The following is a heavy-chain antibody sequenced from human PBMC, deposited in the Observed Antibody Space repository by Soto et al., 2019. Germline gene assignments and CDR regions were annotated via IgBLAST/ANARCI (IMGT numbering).Heavy chain of an antibody. Sequence: ASVKVSCKVSGYTLTELSMHWVRQAPGKGLEWMGGFDPEDGETIYAQKFQGRVTMTEDTSTDTAYMELSSLRSEDTAVYYCATKPKELLTSPFDYWGQGTLVTVSS. CDR1: GYTLTELS. V-gene: IGHV1-24*01. CDR2: FDPEDGET. CDR3: ATKPKELLTSPFDY. D-gene: IGHD3-10*01. J-gene: IGHJ4*02.